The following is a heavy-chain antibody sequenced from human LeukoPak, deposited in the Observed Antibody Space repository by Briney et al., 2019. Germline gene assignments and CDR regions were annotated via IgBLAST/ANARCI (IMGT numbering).Heavy chain of an antibody. CDR1: GGSISSSSYY. V-gene: IGHV4-39*01. Sequence: SETLSLTCTVSGGSISSSSYYWGWIRQPPGKGLEWIGSIYYSGSTYYNPSLKSRVTISVDTSKNQFSLKLSSVTAADTAVYYCARRYDYVWGSYRYTGRPFDYWGQGTLVTVSS. CDR3: ARRYDYVWGSYRYTGRPFDY. D-gene: IGHD3-16*02. CDR2: IYYSGST. J-gene: IGHJ4*02.